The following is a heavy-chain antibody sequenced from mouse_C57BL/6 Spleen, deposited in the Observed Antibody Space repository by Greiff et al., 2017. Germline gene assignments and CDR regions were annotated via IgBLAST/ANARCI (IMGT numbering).Heavy chain of an antibody. CDR2: IYPGSGST. J-gene: IGHJ4*01. CDR1: GYTFTSYW. V-gene: IGHV1-55*01. D-gene: IGHD1-1*01. Sequence: QVQLQQPGAELVKPGASVKMSCKASGYTFTSYWITWVKQRPGQGLEWIGDIYPGSGSTNYNEKFKSKATLTVDTSSSTAYMQLSSLTSDDSAVYYCARCHYYGSSYYAMDYWGQGTSVTVSS. CDR3: ARCHYYGSSYYAMDY.